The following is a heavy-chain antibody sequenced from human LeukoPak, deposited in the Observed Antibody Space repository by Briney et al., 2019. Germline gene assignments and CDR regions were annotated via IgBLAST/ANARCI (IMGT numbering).Heavy chain of an antibody. CDR3: ASFYQVYYFD. Sequence: SETLTLTCTVSGDPISCGDYYWSSSPQPPGEGLEWMGDIFYTGSTYYKPSLKSRVTISVDTSKSQFSLKLSSVSAADTAVHYCASFYQVYYFD. V-gene: IGHV4-30-4*01. CDR1: GDPISCGDYY. CDR2: IFYTGST. J-gene: IGHJ4*01. D-gene: IGHD3-16*02.